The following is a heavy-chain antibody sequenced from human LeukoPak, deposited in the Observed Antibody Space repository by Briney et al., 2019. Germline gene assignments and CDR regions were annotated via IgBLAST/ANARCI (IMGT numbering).Heavy chain of an antibody. CDR1: GYTFTGYY. V-gene: IGHV1-2*02. J-gene: IGHJ4*02. CDR3: ARGPIAVITGTRGGYFDY. Sequence: GASVKVSCKASGYTFTGYYMHWVRQAPGQGLEWMGWINPNSGGTSYAQKFQGRVTLTRDTSISTAYMELSRLRSDDTAVYYCARGPIAVITGTRGGYFDYWGQGTLVTDYS. CDR2: INPNSGGT. D-gene: IGHD1-20*01.